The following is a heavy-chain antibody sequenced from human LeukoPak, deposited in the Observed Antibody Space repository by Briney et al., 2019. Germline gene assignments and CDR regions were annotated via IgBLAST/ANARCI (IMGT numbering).Heavy chain of an antibody. CDR2: IKTKTDGGTT. Sequence: GGSLRLSCAASGFTFSSAWMSWVRQAPGQGLEWLCRIKTKTDGGTTDYAAPVKGRFTISRDDSKDTLYLQMNSLKSDDTAVYYCANIFGGNSHRSDYWGQGTLVTVSS. D-gene: IGHD4-23*01. CDR1: GFTFSSAW. V-gene: IGHV3-15*01. CDR3: ANIFGGNSHRSDY. J-gene: IGHJ4*02.